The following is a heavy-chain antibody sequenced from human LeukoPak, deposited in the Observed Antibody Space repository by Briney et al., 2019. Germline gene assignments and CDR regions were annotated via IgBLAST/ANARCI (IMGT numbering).Heavy chain of an antibody. CDR2: INQDGSEK. Sequence: PGGSLRLSCAASGFTFSNYWMSWVRQAPGKGLEWVATINQDGSEKYYVDSLKGRFTISKDNAKNSLYLQMNSLRAEDTAVYYCARRAGGYSHPYDYWGQGTLVTVSS. CDR1: GFTFSNYW. CDR3: ARRAGGYSHPYDY. J-gene: IGHJ4*02. V-gene: IGHV3-7*03. D-gene: IGHD4-23*01.